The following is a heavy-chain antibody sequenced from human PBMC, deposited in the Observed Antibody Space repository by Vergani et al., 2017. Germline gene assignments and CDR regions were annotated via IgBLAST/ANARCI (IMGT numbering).Heavy chain of an antibody. V-gene: IGHV4-34*02. Sequence: QVQLQQWGPGLLKPSETLSLTCDVFGESFTGFFWDWIRQPPGKGLEWIGSIYRTGRTHFNPSLKSRVTISVDTSNNHFSLRLNSLTAADTAVYYCARRSGIVYDIFSGTQYFFDFWGQGTLVTVSS. CDR1: GESFTGFF. CDR2: IYRTGRT. CDR3: ARRSGIVYDIFSGTQYFFDF. D-gene: IGHD3-9*01. J-gene: IGHJ4*02.